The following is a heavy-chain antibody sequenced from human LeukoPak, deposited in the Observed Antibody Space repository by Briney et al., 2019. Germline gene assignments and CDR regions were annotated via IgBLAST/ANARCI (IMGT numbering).Heavy chain of an antibody. CDR2: IIPIFGTA. D-gene: IGHD1-26*01. J-gene: IGHJ6*03. CDR1: VGTFTIYA. CDR3: ASVEVIVGATLYYYYMDV. Sequence: SVTVSFTASVGTFTIYAISWVRQAPGQGLEWMGGIIPIFGTANYAQKFQGRVTITADESTSTAYMELSSLRSEDTAVYYCASVEVIVGATLYYYYMDVWGKGTTVTVSS. V-gene: IGHV1-69*01.